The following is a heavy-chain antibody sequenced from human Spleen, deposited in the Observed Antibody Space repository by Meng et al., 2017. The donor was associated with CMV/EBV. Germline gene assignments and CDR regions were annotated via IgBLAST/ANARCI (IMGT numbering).Heavy chain of an antibody. D-gene: IGHD3-22*01. CDR3: ASTNYHDSNAPLDY. V-gene: IGHV4-31*02. J-gene: IGHJ4*02. CDR2: IYYSGST. Sequence: YRASIGGDGYSWTWIRQHPGKGLEWIGQIYYSGSTYYNPSLKSRVTISVGTSKNQFSLKLNSVTAADTAVYYCASTNYHDSNAPLDYWGQGTLVTVSS. CDR1: RASIGGDGYS.